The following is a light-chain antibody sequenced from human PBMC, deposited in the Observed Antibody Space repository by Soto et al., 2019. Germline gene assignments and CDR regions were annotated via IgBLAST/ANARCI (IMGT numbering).Light chain of an antibody. CDR3: NSQRSSGTRV. Sequence: QSVLTQPPSASGSPGQSVTISCTGTKNDIGVYDFVSWYQHHPGKAPRLIIYEVVQRPSGVPDRFSGSKSGNTASLTISGLQAEDEADYYCNSQRSSGTRVFGTGTKVTVL. CDR1: KNDIGVYDF. V-gene: IGLV2-18*02. CDR2: EVV. J-gene: IGLJ1*01.